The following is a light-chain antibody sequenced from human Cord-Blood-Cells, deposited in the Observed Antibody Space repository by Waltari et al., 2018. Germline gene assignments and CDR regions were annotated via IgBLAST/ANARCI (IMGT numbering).Light chain of an antibody. CDR3: SSYTSSSTNWV. V-gene: IGLV2-14*03. J-gene: IGLJ3*02. CDR1: SSDVGGYNY. Sequence: QSALTQPASVSGSPGQSITISCTGTSSDVGGYNYVYWYQQHPGKAPKLMIYDVSNRPSGFSNRFSGSKSGNTASLTISGLQAEDEADYYCSSYTSSSTNWVFGGGTKLTVL. CDR2: DVS.